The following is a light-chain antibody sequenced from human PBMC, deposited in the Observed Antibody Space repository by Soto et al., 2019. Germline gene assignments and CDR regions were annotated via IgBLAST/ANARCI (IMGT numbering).Light chain of an antibody. J-gene: IGKJ2*01. CDR3: QQYNNWPPYT. Sequence: DIVMTQSPATLSVSPGERATLSCRASQSVSSNLAWYQQKPGQAPRLLIYSASTRATGIPARFSGSGSGTESTLTISSLQSEDFAVYYCQQYNNWPPYTFGQGTKLEIK. CDR2: SAS. CDR1: QSVSSN. V-gene: IGKV3-15*01.